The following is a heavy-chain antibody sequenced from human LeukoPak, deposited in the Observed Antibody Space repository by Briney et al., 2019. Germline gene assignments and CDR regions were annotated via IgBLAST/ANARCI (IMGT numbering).Heavy chain of an antibody. CDR1: GFTFSSYS. D-gene: IGHD3-22*01. CDR3: ARDVRDYYDNSGYYY. Sequence: GGSLRLSCAASGFTFSSYSMNWVRQAPGKGLEWVSYISSSTSTIYYADSVKGRFTISRDNAKNSLYLQMKGMKDEERALYYCARDVRDYYDNSGYYYWGQGTLVTVSS. V-gene: IGHV3-48*02. J-gene: IGHJ4*02. CDR2: ISSSTSTI.